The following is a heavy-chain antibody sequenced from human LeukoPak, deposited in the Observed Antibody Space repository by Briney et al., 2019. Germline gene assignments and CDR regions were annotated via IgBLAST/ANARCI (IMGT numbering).Heavy chain of an antibody. J-gene: IGHJ4*02. CDR1: GFTFSSYW. D-gene: IGHD3-22*01. Sequence: GGSLRLSCAASGFTFSSYWMSWVRQAPGKGLEWVANIKQDGSEKYYVDSVKGRFTISRDNAKNSLYLQMNSLRAEDTAVYYCAKDSLKYDSSGYYDYWGQGTLVTVSS. CDR3: AKDSLKYDSSGYYDY. V-gene: IGHV3-7*01. CDR2: IKQDGSEK.